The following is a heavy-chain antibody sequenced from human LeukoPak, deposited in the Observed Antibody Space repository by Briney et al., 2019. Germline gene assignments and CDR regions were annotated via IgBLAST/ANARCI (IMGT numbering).Heavy chain of an antibody. V-gene: IGHV4-34*01. CDR1: GGSFSGYY. CDR3: ARSSTYSSSSPVDY. D-gene: IGHD6-6*01. J-gene: IGHJ4*02. Sequence: SETLSLTCAVYGGSFSGYYWSWIRQPPGKGLEWIGEINHSGSTNYNPSLKSRVTISVGTSKNQFSLKLSSVTAADTAVYYCARSSTYSSSSPVDYWGQGTLVTVSS. CDR2: INHSGST.